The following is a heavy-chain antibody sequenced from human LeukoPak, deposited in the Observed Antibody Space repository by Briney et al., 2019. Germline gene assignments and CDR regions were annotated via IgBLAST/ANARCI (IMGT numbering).Heavy chain of an antibody. CDR3: TRLYGDYNGR. V-gene: IGHV3-73*01. D-gene: IGHD4-17*01. Sequence: GGSLRLSCAASGFTFSGSAMNWVRQASGKGLEWVGRIRSKANSYATAYAASVKGRFTISRDDSKNTAYLQMNSLKTEDTAVYYCTRLYGDYNGRWGQGTLVTVSS. CDR1: GFTFSGSA. J-gene: IGHJ4*02. CDR2: IRSKANSYAT.